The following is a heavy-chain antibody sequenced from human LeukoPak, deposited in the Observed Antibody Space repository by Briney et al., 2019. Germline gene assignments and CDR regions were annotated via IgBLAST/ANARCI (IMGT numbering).Heavy chain of an antibody. CDR1: GGSISSSNDY. J-gene: IGHJ4*02. Sequence: PSETLSLTCTVSGGSISSSNDYWGWIRQPPGKGLEWIGSIYYSGSTYYNPSLKSRITVSVDTSKNQFSLRLSSVTAADTAVYYCARTKEYNWNYLHYFDFWGQGTLVTVSS. CDR2: IYYSGST. D-gene: IGHD1-7*01. CDR3: ARTKEYNWNYLHYFDF. V-gene: IGHV4-39*01.